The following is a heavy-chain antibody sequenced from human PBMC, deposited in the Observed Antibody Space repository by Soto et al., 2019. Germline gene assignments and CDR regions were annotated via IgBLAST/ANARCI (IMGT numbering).Heavy chain of an antibody. CDR1: GFTLSAYD. D-gene: IGHD5-18*01. CDR2: IGTGGDT. CDR3: ARGVQLWSLPSY. J-gene: IGHJ4*02. Sequence: GGSLRLSCAASGFTLSAYDMHWVRQGTGKGLEWVSAIGTGGDTYYAGSVKGRFTISREKAKNSFYLQMNSLRAEDTAVYYCARGVQLWSLPSYWGQGVLVTVSS. V-gene: IGHV3-13*01.